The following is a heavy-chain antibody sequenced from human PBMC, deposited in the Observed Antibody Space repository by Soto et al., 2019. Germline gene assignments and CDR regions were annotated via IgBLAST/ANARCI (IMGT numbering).Heavy chain of an antibody. CDR1: GFTFTSYW. V-gene: IGHV3-7*01. Sequence: EVQVVESWGGLVQPGGSLRLSCAVSGFTFTSYWMTWVRKAPGRGLEWVANINKDGSEKSYVDSVKGRLSISRDNANSSLYLKMNILRAAVTAVYYCVREIASRLWGKGTTVIVSS. CDR2: INKDGSEK. D-gene: IGHD2-21*01. CDR3: VREIASRL. J-gene: IGHJ6*04.